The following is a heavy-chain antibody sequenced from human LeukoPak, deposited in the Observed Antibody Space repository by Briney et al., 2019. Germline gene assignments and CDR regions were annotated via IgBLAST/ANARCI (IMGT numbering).Heavy chain of an antibody. CDR2: IYYRGTI. V-gene: IGHV4-59*01. CDR1: GGSISNYF. J-gene: IGHJ3*01. Sequence: SETLSLTCIVSGGSISNYFWTWIRQPPGKGLEWIGYIYYRGTINYNPSLKSRLTISIDTSKSQFSLKLASVTAADTAVYYCAREGTSSGAFDFWGQGTMVTVSS. CDR3: AREGTSSGAFDF. D-gene: IGHD5-12*01.